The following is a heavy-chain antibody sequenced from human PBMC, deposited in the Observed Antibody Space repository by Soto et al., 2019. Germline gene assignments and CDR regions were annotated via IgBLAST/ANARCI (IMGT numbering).Heavy chain of an antibody. CDR1: GFTFSSYG. V-gene: IGHV3-30*18. Sequence: VGSLRLSCAASGFTFSSYGMHWVRQAPGKGLEWVAVISYDGSNEYYADSVKGRFTISRDNSKNTLYLQMNSLRAEDTAVYYCEKGNGGLDYWGQGTLVTVSS. J-gene: IGHJ4*02. CDR3: EKGNGGLDY. CDR2: ISYDGSNE. D-gene: IGHD1-1*01.